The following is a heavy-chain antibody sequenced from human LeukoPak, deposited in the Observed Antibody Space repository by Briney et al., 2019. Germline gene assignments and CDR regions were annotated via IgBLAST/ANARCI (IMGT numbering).Heavy chain of an antibody. Sequence: PGGSLRLSCAASGFTFSSYAMSWVRQAPGKGLGWVSAISGSGGSTYYADSVKGRFTISRDNSKNTLYLQMNSLRAEDTAVYYCAKGIAVAGHYYFDYWGQGTLVTVSS. CDR1: GFTFSSYA. V-gene: IGHV3-23*01. D-gene: IGHD6-19*01. CDR3: AKGIAVAGHYYFDY. CDR2: ISGSGGST. J-gene: IGHJ4*02.